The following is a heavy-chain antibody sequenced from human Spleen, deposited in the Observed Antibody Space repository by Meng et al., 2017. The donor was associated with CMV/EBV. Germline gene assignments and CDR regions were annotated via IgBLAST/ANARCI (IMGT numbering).Heavy chain of an antibody. CDR1: GFTFSHYA. CDR3: AKDRYIVVVPAAFYWFDP. CDR2: IRYDGSNK. J-gene: IGHJ5*02. Sequence: GGSLRLSCAASGFTFSHYAMHWVRQAPGKGLEWVSFIRYDGSNKYYADSVKGRFTISRDNSKNTLYLQMNSLRAEDTAVYYCAKDRYIVVVPAAFYWFDPWGQGTLVTVSS. V-gene: IGHV3-30*02. D-gene: IGHD2-2*01.